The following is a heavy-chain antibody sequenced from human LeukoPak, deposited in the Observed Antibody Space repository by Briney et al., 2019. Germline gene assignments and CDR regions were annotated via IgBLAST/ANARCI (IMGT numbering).Heavy chain of an antibody. CDR3: ARLGAPYSSSWSFFDY. CDR1: GSSISSGYY. V-gene: IGHV4-38-2*01. D-gene: IGHD6-13*01. Sequence: SETLSLTCAVSGSSISSGYYWGWIRQPPGKGQEWIGTICHSGSTYYSPSLKSRVTISVDTSKNQFSLKLSSVTAADAAVYYCARLGAPYSSSWSFFDYRGQGTLVTVSS. CDR2: ICHSGST. J-gene: IGHJ4*02.